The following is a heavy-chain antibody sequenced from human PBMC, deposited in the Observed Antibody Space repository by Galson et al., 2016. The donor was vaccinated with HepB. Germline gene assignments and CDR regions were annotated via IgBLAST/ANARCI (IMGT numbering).Heavy chain of an antibody. CDR1: GFTFSSYS. Sequence: SLRLSCAASGFTFSSYSMNWVRQAPGKGLEWVSSISSSSSYIYYADSVKGRFTISRDNAKNSLYLQMNSLRAEDTAVYYCARATHTITYYHDSSGYKVDAFDIWGQGTMVTVSS. CDR3: ARATHTITYYHDSSGYKVDAFDI. CDR2: ISSSSSYI. D-gene: IGHD3-22*01. J-gene: IGHJ3*02. V-gene: IGHV3-21*01.